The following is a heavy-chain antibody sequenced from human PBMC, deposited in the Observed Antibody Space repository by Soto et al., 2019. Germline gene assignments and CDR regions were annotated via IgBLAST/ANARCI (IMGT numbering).Heavy chain of an antibody. CDR3: AADIEATVTFGLDY. V-gene: IGHV1-58*01. CDR1: GFTFTSSA. CDR2: IVVGSGNT. Sequence: GASVKVSCKASGFTFTSSAVQWVRQARGQRLEWIGWIVVGSGNTNYAQKFQERVTITRDMSTSTAYMELSSLRSEDTAVYYCAADIEATVTFGLDYWGQGTLVTVPQ. J-gene: IGHJ4*02. D-gene: IGHD4-17*01.